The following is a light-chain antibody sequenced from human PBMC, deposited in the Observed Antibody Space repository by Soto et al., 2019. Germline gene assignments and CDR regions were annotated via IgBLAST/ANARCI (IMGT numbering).Light chain of an antibody. CDR1: QTVNSN. CDR2: GAS. Sequence: EIVMTQSPATLSVSPGERATLSCRASQTVNSNLAWYQQKPGQAPRLLIYGASTRATGIPARFSGSGSGTEFTLTISSLQSEDFEVYYCQQYNNWPRTFGQGTKVDIK. J-gene: IGKJ1*01. CDR3: QQYNNWPRT. V-gene: IGKV3-15*01.